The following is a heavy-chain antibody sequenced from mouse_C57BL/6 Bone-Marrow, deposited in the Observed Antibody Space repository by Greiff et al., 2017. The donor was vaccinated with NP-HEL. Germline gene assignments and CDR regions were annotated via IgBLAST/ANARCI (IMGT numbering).Heavy chain of an antibody. J-gene: IGHJ2*01. CDR3: ARHYYSNYFDY. CDR1: GFTFSSYG. CDR2: ISSGGSYT. V-gene: IGHV5-6*01. Sequence: DVQLVESGGDLVKPGGSLKLSCAASGFTFSSYGMSWVRQTPDKRLEWVATISSGGSYTYYPDSVKGRFTISRDNAKNTLYLQMGSLKSEDTAMYYCARHYYSNYFDYWGQGTTLTVSS. D-gene: IGHD2-5*01.